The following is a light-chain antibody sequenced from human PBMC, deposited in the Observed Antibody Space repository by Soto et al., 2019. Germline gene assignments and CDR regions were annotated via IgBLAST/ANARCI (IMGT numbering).Light chain of an antibody. Sequence: EIVMTQSPGTQSVSPGERATLSSRGSQSVSSSLAWYQQRPGQAPRLLIYGASTRATGVPARFSGSGSGTEFTLTITSLQSEDFAVYYCQQYNNWPPYTFGQGTKLQIK. CDR2: GAS. J-gene: IGKJ2*01. CDR1: QSVSSS. CDR3: QQYNNWPPYT. V-gene: IGKV3-15*01.